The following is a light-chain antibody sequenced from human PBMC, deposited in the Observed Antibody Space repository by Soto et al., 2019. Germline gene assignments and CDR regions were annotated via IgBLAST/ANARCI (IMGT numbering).Light chain of an antibody. CDR1: SSNIGRNT. V-gene: IGLV1-44*01. CDR2: SNN. CDR3: AAWDDSLTDYV. J-gene: IGLJ1*01. Sequence: QSVLTQAPSASETPGQRVTISCSGGSSNIGRNTVNWYQQLPGTAPKLPIYSNNRRPSGVPDRFSGSKSGTSASLAISGLQSEDEADYYCAAWDDSLTDYVFGTGTKV.